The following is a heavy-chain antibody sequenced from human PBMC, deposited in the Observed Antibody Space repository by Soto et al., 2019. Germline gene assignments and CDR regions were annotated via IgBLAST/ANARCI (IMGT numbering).Heavy chain of an antibody. Sequence: QVQLVQSGAEVKKPGASVKVSCKASGYTFTSYGISWVRQAPGQGLEWMGWISAYNGNTNYAQKLQGRVTMTADTSLSKAYMELGRLRSDDTAAYYCASAYGSGSPFDYWGQGTLVTVSS. CDR3: ASAYGSGSPFDY. CDR1: GYTFTSYG. V-gene: IGHV1-18*01. J-gene: IGHJ4*02. CDR2: ISAYNGNT. D-gene: IGHD3-10*01.